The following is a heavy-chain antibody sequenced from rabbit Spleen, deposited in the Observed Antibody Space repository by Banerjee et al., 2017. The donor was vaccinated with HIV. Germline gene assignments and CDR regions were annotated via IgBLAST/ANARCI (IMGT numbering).Heavy chain of an antibody. Sequence: QLKESGGGLVQPGGSLKLSCKVSGFDFSSYYMTWVRQAPGKGLVWTGYIDPVFGNTFYTSWVNGRFTISSDNAQNTVDLQMNSLTAADTATYFFARHAGYAGYGYSTLDLWGPGTLVTVS. CDR2: IDPVFGNT. CDR3: ARHAGYAGYGYSTLDL. CDR1: GFDFSSYY. J-gene: IGHJ4*01. V-gene: IGHV1S7*01. D-gene: IGHD8-1*01.